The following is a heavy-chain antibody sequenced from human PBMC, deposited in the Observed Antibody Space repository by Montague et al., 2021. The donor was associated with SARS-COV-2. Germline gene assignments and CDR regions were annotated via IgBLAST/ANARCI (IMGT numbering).Heavy chain of an antibody. J-gene: IGHJ4*02. CDR2: IYSNDEK. Sequence: PALVKPTQTLTLTCTFSGFSLSTPNVGVGWIRQPPGKALEWVAVIYSNDEKRHSPSLRNRLTITKDTAKNQVVLSLTYADPVDTATYYCAHLIRYYDIFTGIPFDYWGQGSQVTVSS. CDR3: AHLIRYYDIFTGIPFDY. D-gene: IGHD3-9*01. CDR1: GFSLSTPNVG. V-gene: IGHV2-5*01.